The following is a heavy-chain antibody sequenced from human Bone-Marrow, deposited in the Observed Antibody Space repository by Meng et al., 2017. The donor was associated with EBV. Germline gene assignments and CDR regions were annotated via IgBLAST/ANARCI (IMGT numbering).Heavy chain of an antibody. CDR1: GFSLSTDGEG. CDR2: IYWDDDK. CDR3: AHRLSSGWYDY. D-gene: IGHD6-19*01. J-gene: IGHJ4*02. V-gene: IGHV2-5*02. Sequence: QLHLNEAGPTLVKPTQALTLPCSFSGFSLSTDGEGVGWIRQPPGKALEWLALIYWDDDKRYSPSLESRLTITKDTSKNQVVLTMTNMDPEDTATYYCAHRLSSGWYDYWGQGTLVTVSS.